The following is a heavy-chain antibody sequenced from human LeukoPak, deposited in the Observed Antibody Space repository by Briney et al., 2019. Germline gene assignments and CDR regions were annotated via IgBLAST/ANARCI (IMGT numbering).Heavy chain of an antibody. V-gene: IGHV3-23*01. CDR2: ISSSGGNT. CDR3: AERGYDGLGV. D-gene: IGHD5-12*01. Sequence: GGSLRLSCSATGLTFSSYAMSWVRQAPGQGLKWVSAISSSGGNTYIADSVKGRFTISRDNSKNTLYLQMSSLRAEDTAVYYCAERGYDGLGVWGQGTLVTVSS. CDR1: GLTFSSYA. J-gene: IGHJ4*02.